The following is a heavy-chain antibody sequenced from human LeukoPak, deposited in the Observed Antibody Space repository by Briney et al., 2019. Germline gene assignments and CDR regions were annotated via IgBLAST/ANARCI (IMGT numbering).Heavy chain of an antibody. J-gene: IGHJ4*02. Sequence: GGSLRLSCAASGFTFNTYSMNWVRQAPGKGLEWISYISDSSGTIYYADSVKGRFTISRDNAKNSLYLQMNSLRAEDTAVYYCARGPYGDYVDALDYWGQGTLVTVSS. V-gene: IGHV3-48*01. CDR2: ISDSSGTI. D-gene: IGHD4-17*01. CDR1: GFTFNTYS. CDR3: ARGPYGDYVDALDY.